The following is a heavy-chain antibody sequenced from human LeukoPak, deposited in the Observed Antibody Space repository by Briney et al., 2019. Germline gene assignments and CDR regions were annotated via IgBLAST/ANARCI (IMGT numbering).Heavy chain of an antibody. D-gene: IGHD1-26*01. CDR1: GFTFTNHA. Sequence: PGGSLRLSCAASGFTFTNHAMNWVRQAPGKGLEWVSIISGGVFSGSATVTYYADSVKGRFTISRDNSKNTLYLQMNSLRAEDTAVYYCARDHHPSYYLPDYWGQGTLVTVSS. V-gene: IGHV3-23*01. J-gene: IGHJ4*02. CDR3: ARDHHPSYYLPDY. CDR2: ISGGVFSGSATVT.